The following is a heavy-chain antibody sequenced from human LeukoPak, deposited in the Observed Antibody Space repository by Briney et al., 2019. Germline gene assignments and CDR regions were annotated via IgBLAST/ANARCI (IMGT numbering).Heavy chain of an antibody. V-gene: IGHV3-23*01. CDR2: ISGSGDNT. J-gene: IGHJ6*01. Sequence: GGSLRLSCAASGFTFSGFAMSWVRRTPGKGLEWVSGISGSGDNTLYAASVKGRFTISRDNSKNTLYLEMNSLRAEDTAIYYCARMKGHPLQKYYMDVWGQGTTVTVSS. CDR1: GFTFSGFA. CDR3: ARMKGHPLQKYYMDV. D-gene: IGHD2/OR15-2a*01.